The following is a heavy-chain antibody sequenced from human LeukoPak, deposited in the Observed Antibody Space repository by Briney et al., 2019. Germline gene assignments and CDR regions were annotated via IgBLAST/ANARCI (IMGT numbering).Heavy chain of an antibody. J-gene: IGHJ4*02. CDR3: ATYYVGAGGRGH. Sequence: SETLSLTCTVSGGSVSSGYFHWSWIRQAPGKGLEWIGHDGHTNYNPSLRSRVTISIDTSSNQFSLRLNSVTAADTGVYYCATYYVGAGGRGHWGPGTLVTVSS. D-gene: IGHD3-10*02. CDR2: DGHT. V-gene: IGHV4-61*01. CDR1: GGSVSSGYFH.